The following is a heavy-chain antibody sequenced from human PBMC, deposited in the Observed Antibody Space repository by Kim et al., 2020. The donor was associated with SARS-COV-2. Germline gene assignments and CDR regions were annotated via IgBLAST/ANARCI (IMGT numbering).Heavy chain of an antibody. D-gene: IGHD2-2*01. V-gene: IGHV4-59*08. J-gene: IGHJ4*02. Sequence: KPSLKGRVTISVDTSKNQFSLKLSFVTAADTAMYYCVRLGCSATSCTTFDYWGQGTLVTVSS. CDR3: VRLGCSATSCTTFDY.